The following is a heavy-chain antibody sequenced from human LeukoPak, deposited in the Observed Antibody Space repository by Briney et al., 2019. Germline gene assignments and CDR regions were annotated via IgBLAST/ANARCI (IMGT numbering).Heavy chain of an antibody. V-gene: IGHV4-30-4*01. D-gene: IGHD4-17*01. Sequence: SETLSLTCAVSGGSISSGDYYWSWIRQPPGKGLEWIGYIYYSGSTYYNPSLKSRVTISVDTSKNQFSLKLSSVTAADTAVYYCARGGSTVTTLFDYWGQGTLVTVSS. J-gene: IGHJ4*02. CDR2: IYYSGST. CDR3: ARGGSTVTTLFDY. CDR1: GGSISSGDYY.